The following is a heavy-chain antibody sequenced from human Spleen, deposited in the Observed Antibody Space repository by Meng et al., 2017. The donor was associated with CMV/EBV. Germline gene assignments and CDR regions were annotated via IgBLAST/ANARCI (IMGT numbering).Heavy chain of an antibody. D-gene: IGHD3-3*01. J-gene: IGHJ6*02. CDR3: AKDHLYYDSTRRGMDV. CDR2: IRYDGSNK. Sequence: GESLKISCAASGFTFSGYGMHWVRQAPGKGLEWVAFIRYDGSNKYYADSVKGRFTISRDNSKNTLYLQMNSLRAEDTAVYYCAKDHLYYDSTRRGMDVWGQGTTVTVSS. V-gene: IGHV3-30*02. CDR1: GFTFSGYG.